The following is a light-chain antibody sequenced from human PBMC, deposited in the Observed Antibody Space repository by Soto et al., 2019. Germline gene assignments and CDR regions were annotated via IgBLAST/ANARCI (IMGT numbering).Light chain of an antibody. CDR1: QTISSW. Sequence: DIQMTQSPSTLSGSVGDRVTITCRASQTISSWLAWYQQKPGKAPKLLIYKASTLKSGVSSRFSGSGSGTEFTLTISRLQPDDFATYSCQRYNSYSEAFGQGTKVELK. J-gene: IGKJ1*01. CDR3: QRYNSYSEA. CDR2: KAS. V-gene: IGKV1-5*03.